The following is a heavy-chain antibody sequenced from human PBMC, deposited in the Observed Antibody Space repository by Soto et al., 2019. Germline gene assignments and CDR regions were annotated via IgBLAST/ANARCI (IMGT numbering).Heavy chain of an antibody. CDR1: GGSISSYY. CDR2: IYASGST. Sequence: QVQLQESGPGLVKPSETLSLTCTVSGGSISSYYWSWIRQPAGKGLECIGRIYASGSTNYNPSLTSRVTMSVDTSKNQVSLRLTSVTAADTAVYYCTRDVYGSTTSGYYYYAMDVWGQGTTVTVSS. J-gene: IGHJ6*02. CDR3: TRDVYGSTTSGYYYYAMDV. V-gene: IGHV4-4*07. D-gene: IGHD2-2*01.